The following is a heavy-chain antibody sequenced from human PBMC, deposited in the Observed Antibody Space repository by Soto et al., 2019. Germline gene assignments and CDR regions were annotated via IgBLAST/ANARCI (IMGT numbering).Heavy chain of an antibody. CDR1: GGSISSGGYY. CDR2: IYYSGST. CDR3: ARENASGLRTLDY. D-gene: IGHD3-16*01. Sequence: PSETLSLTCTVSGGSISSGGYYWSWIRQHPGKGLEWIGYIYYSGSTYYNPSLKSRVTISVDTSKNQFSLKLSSVTAADTAVYYCARENASGLRTLDYWGQGTLVTVSS. J-gene: IGHJ4*02. V-gene: IGHV4-31*03.